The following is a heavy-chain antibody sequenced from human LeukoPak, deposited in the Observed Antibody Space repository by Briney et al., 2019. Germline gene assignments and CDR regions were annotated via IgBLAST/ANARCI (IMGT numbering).Heavy chain of an antibody. V-gene: IGHV1-2*02. CDR2: INPNSGGT. J-gene: IGHJ5*02. CDR1: GYSFNDKY. Sequence: ASVKVSCKASGYSFNDKYLHWVRQAPGQGLEWMGSINPNSGGTNYAQKFQGRVTMTTDTSMSTAYMELSRLTSDDAAVYYCARAGGRSWFDPWGQGTLVTVSS. CDR3: ARAGGRSWFDP.